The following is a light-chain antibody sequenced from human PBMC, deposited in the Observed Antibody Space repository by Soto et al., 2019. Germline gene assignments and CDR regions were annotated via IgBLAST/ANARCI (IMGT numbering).Light chain of an antibody. Sequence: EMVLTQSPGTLSLSPGDRATLSCRASQRISGNYLAWYQQKPGQAPRVFIYGASTRATGIPDRFSGSGSGTDFTLTISRLEPEDFGVYYCQHYGVSPWTFGRETKEEIK. J-gene: IGKJ4*02. CDR3: QHYGVSPWT. V-gene: IGKV3-20*01. CDR2: GAS. CDR1: QRISGNY.